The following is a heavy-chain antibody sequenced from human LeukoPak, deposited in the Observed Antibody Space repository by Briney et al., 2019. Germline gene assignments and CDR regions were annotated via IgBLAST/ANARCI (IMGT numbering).Heavy chain of an antibody. CDR3: ARGHPYGDYNFDY. Sequence: ASVTVSCKASGYTFTGYYMHWVRQAPGQGLEWMGWINPNSGGTNYAQKFQGRVTMTRDTSISTAYRELSRLRSDDTAVYYCARGHPYGDYNFDYWGQGTLVTVSS. J-gene: IGHJ4*02. CDR2: INPNSGGT. D-gene: IGHD4-17*01. V-gene: IGHV1-2*02. CDR1: GYTFTGYY.